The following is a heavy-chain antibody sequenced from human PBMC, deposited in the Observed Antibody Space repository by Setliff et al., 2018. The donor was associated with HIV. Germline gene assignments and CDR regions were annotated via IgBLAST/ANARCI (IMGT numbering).Heavy chain of an antibody. D-gene: IGHD3-3*01. Sequence: PSETLSLTCTVSSGSMTSTGYYWGWIRQPPGQGLECIGHIYTSGNTNYNPSLKSRVTISIDTSKNHFSLKLSSVTAADTAVYYCARVRRDDFWTGPFVYWGQGTLVTVSS. CDR2: IYTSGNT. CDR1: SGSMTSTGYY. CDR3: ARVRRDDFWTGPFVY. J-gene: IGHJ4*02. V-gene: IGHV4-61*05.